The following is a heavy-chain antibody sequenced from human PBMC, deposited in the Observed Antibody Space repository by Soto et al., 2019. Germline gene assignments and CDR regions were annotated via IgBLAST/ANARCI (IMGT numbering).Heavy chain of an antibody. CDR2: ISSNGGST. CDR3: ARGLSGYFDWLAGY. CDR1: GFTFSSYA. J-gene: IGHJ4*02. Sequence: GGSLRLSCAASGFTFSSYAMHWVRQAPGKGLEYVSAISSNGGSTYYANSVKGRFTISRDNSKNTLYLQMGSLRAEDMAVYYCARGLSGYFDWLAGYWGQGTLVTVSS. V-gene: IGHV3-64*01. D-gene: IGHD3-9*01.